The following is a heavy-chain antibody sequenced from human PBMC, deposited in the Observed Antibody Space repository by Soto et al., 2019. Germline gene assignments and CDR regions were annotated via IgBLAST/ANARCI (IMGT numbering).Heavy chain of an antibody. CDR3: ARIFRYYYDSIGSWYFDY. D-gene: IGHD3-22*01. J-gene: IGHJ4*02. V-gene: IGHV1-18*01. Sequence: QVQLVQSGAEVKKPGASVKVSCKASGYTFTSYGISWVRQAPGQGLESMGWISAYNGNTNYAQKLQGRVTMTTDTSTSTANMELRRLRSDDTAVYYCARIFRYYYDSIGSWYFDYWGQGTLVTVSS. CDR2: ISAYNGNT. CDR1: GYTFTSYG.